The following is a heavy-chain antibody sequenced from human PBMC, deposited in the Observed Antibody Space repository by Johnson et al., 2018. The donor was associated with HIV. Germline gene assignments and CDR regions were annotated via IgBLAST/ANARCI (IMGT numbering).Heavy chain of an antibody. J-gene: IGHJ3*02. CDR1: GFMFDEYD. CDR3: SSRPHGSGRPLDI. Sequence: VQLVESGGGVARPGGSLRLSCEASGFMFDEYDMTWVRHAPGKGLEWVSGINWNGGSIAYADSVKGRFTISGDESRNIAYLQMDSLKTEDTAVYYCSSRPHGSGRPLDIWGQGTMVTVSS. CDR2: INWNGGSI. D-gene: IGHD2-2*01. V-gene: IGHV3-20*04.